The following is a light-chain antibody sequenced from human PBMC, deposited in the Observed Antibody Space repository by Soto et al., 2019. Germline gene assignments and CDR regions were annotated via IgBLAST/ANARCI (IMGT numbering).Light chain of an antibody. CDR3: QKYGSSPKT. J-gene: IGKJ1*01. CDR2: GAS. Sequence: EIVFTHSPSTLSLSPVERATLSCMASQGVSSYLAWYQQKPGQAPRLLIYGASSRATGIPDRFSGSGSGTAFTLTISRLEPEDFAVYYCQKYGSSPKTFGQGTKVDIK. V-gene: IGKV3-20*01. CDR1: QGVSSY.